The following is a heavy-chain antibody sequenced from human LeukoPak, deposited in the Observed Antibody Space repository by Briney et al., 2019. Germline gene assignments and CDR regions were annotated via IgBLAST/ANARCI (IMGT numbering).Heavy chain of an antibody. D-gene: IGHD5-18*01. V-gene: IGHV4-59*01. J-gene: IGHJ4*02. CDR3: ARETTIYSYVDY. Sequence: KPSESLSLTCTVSGGSISSYYWSWIRQPPGKGLEWIGYIYYSGSTNYNPSLKSRVTISVDTSKNQFSLKLGSVTAADTAVYYCARETTIYSYVDYWGQGTLVTVSS. CDR2: IYYSGST. CDR1: GGSISSYY.